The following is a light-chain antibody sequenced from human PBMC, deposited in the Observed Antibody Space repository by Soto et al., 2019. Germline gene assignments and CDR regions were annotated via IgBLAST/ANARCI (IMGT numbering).Light chain of an antibody. J-gene: IGKJ1*01. Sequence: DIQMTQSPSTLSASVGDRVTITCRASQSISSWLAWYQQKPGKAPKLLIYDASSLESGVPSRFRGSGSGTEFTLNISSLQPDDFATYYCQQYNSYSSTFGQGTKVEIK. CDR3: QQYNSYSST. CDR1: QSISSW. CDR2: DAS. V-gene: IGKV1-5*01.